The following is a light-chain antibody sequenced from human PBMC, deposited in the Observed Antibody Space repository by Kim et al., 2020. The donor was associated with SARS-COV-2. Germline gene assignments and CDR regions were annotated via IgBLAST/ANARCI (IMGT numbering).Light chain of an antibody. CDR1: QSIDRG. J-gene: IGKJ5*01. CDR2: AAT. CDR3: QQAHSFPFT. V-gene: IGKV1D-12*01. Sequence: ESVGDRVTISCRASQSIDRGLAWYQQKPGKAPQLLIDAATNLHSGVPSRFSGSGSGSDFTLTITSLHPEDFATYYCQQAHSFPFTFGQGTRLEIK.